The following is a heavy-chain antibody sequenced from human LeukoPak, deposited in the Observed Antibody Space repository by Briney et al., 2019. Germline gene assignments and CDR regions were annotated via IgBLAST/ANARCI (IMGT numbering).Heavy chain of an antibody. D-gene: IGHD2-2*01. CDR3: ARDLGVVPAWGWFDP. CDR1: GYSISSGHY. J-gene: IGHJ5*02. V-gene: IGHV4-38-2*02. CDR2: MYHSGST. Sequence: PSETLSLTCTVSGYSISSGHYWGWIRQPPGKGLEWIGSMYHSGSTYYNPPLKSRVTISEDTSKNQFSLKLRSVTAADTAVYYCARDLGVVPAWGWFDPWGQGTLVTVSS.